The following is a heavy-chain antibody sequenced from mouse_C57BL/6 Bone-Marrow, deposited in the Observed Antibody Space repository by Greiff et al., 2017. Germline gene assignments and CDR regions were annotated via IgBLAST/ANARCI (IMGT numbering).Heavy chain of an antibody. CDR3: ARLPTVVARGYYAMDY. V-gene: IGHV1-81*01. CDR1: GYTFTSYG. CDR2: IYPRSGNT. J-gene: IGHJ4*01. D-gene: IGHD1-1*01. Sequence: LVESGAELARPGASVKLSCKASGYTFTSYGISWVKQRTGQGLEWIGEIYPRSGNTYYNEKFKGKATLTADKSSSTAYMELRSLTSEDSAVYFCARLPTVVARGYYAMDYWCQGTSVTVSS.